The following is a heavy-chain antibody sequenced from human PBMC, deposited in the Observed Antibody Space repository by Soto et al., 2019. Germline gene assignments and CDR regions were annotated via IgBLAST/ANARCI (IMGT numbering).Heavy chain of an antibody. D-gene: IGHD2-15*01. J-gene: IGHJ5*02. CDR1: GGTFSSYA. V-gene: IGHV1-69*01. CDR2: IIPIFGTA. CDR3: ARLIAATSQGPNWFDP. Sequence: QVQLVQSGAEVKKPGSSVKVSCKASGGTFSSYAISWVRQAPGQGLEWMGGIIPIFGTANYAQKFQGRVTITADESTSTAYMELSRLRSEDTAVYYCARLIAATSQGPNWFDPWGQGTLVTVSS.